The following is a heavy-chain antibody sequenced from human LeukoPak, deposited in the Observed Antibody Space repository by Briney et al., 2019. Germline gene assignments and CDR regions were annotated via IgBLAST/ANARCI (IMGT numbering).Heavy chain of an antibody. V-gene: IGHV4-61*02. D-gene: IGHD3-9*01. CDR2: IYTGGST. CDR3: ARGVLYYDILTGYLDYYMDV. CDR1: GGSISSGSYY. J-gene: IGHJ6*03. Sequence: SETLSLTSTVSGGSISSGSYYWSWIRQPAGKGLEWIGRIYTGGSTNYNPSLKSRVTISVASSQNTFTRELSSVTAADTAVYYCARGVLYYDILTGYLDYYMDVWGKGTTVTISS.